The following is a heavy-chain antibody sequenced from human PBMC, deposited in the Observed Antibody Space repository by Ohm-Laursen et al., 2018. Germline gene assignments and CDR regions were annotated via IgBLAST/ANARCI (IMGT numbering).Heavy chain of an antibody. CDR3: ARRGSGGRSFDY. D-gene: IGHD2-15*01. Sequence: SETLSLTCVVYGGSFSGYYWSWIRQPPGKGLEWIGEINHSGSTNYNPSLKSRVTISVDTSKNQISLKLGSVTVADTAVFYCARRGSGGRSFDYWGQGSLVTVSS. CDR1: GGSFSGYY. CDR2: INHSGST. V-gene: IGHV4-34*01. J-gene: IGHJ4*02.